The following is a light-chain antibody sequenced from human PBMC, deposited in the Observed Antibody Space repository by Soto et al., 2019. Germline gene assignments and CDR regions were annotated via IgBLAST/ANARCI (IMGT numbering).Light chain of an antibody. CDR3: EAWDETLDGLYV. Sequence: QSVLAQPPSVSGTPGQRVTISCSGSSSNVAVNLVNWYQQAPGAAPRLLIYDTDRRSSGVPDRFSGSKSGTSASLVISGLTSEDEADYYCEAWDETLDGLYVFGTGTKLTVL. J-gene: IGLJ1*01. CDR2: DTD. CDR1: SSNVAVNL. V-gene: IGLV1-44*01.